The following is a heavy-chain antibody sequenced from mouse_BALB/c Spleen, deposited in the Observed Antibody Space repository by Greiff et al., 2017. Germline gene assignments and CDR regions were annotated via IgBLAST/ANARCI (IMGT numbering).Heavy chain of an antibody. CDR1: GFSLTSYG. CDR3: ARARGYGSTGDY. V-gene: IGHV2-9*02. J-gene: IGHJ2*01. D-gene: IGHD1-1*01. Sequence: VQLKESGPGLVAPSQSLSITCTVSGFSLTSYGVHWVRQPPGKGLEWLVVIWAGGSTNYNSALMSRLSISKDNSKSQVFLKMNSLQTDDTAMYYCARARGYGSTGDYWGQGTTLTVSS. CDR2: IWAGGST.